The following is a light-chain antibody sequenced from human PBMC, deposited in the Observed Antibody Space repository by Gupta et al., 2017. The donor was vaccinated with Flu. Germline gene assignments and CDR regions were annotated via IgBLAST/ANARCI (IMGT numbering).Light chain of an antibody. J-gene: IGLJ3*02. CDR2: END. CDR3: QVCDSDSDQRV. CDR1: NIGIKR. V-gene: IGLV3-21*02. Sequence: SYVLTQPPSLSVAPGQTATITGGGNNIGIKRVHWYQQRPGQAPVLVVYENDDRPSGIPERFSGSNAGHTATRTISRVDAGEEADDCCQVCDSDSDQRVFGGGTKLTVL.